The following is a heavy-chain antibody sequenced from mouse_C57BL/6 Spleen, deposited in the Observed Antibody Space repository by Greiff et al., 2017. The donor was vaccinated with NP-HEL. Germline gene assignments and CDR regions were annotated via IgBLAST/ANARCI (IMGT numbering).Heavy chain of an antibody. D-gene: IGHD2-3*01. CDR2: INPNNGGT. J-gene: IGHJ2*01. CDR3: ARCLDGYPYYFDY. V-gene: IGHV1-22*01. CDR1: GYTFTDYN. Sequence: EVKLMESGPELVKPGASVKMSCKASGYTFTDYNMHWVKQSHGKSLEWIGYINPNNGGTSYNQKFKGKATLTVNKSSSTAYMELRSLTSEDSAVYYCARCLDGYPYYFDYWGQGTTLTVSS.